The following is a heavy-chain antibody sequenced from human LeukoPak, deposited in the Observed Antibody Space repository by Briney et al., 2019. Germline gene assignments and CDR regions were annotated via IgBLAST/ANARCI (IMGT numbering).Heavy chain of an antibody. V-gene: IGHV3-7*01. D-gene: IGHD3-22*01. J-gene: IGHJ3*02. CDR2: IKQDGSEK. Sequence: GGSLRLSCAASGFTFSSYWMSWVRQAPGKRLEWVANIKQDGSEKYYVDSVKGRFTISRDNAKNSLYLQMNSLRAEDTAVYYCARDGGVVVIVYAFDIWGQGTMVTVSS. CDR1: GFTFSSYW. CDR3: ARDGGVVVIVYAFDI.